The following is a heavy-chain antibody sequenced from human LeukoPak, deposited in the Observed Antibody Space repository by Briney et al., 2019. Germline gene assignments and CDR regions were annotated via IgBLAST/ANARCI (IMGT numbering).Heavy chain of an antibody. V-gene: IGHV4-4*02. CDR3: ARDGSYYDSQGNWFDP. CDR2: IYHSGST. J-gene: IGHJ5*02. D-gene: IGHD3-22*01. Sequence: SETLSLTCAVSGGSISSSNWWSWVRQPPGKGLEWIGEIYHSGSTNYNPSLKSRVTISVDKSKNQFSLKLSSVTDADTAVYYCARDGSYYDSQGNWFDPWGQGTLVTVSS. CDR1: GGSISSSNW.